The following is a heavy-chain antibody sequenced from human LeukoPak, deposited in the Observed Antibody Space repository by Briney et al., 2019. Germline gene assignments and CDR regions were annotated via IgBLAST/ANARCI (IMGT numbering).Heavy chain of an antibody. Sequence: PSETLSLTCTVSGGSISSGDYYWSWIRQPPGKGLEWIGYIYYSGSTYYNPSLKSRVTISVDTSKNQFSLKLSSVTAADTAVYYCARARLRFLDRYYFDYWGQGTLVTVSS. CDR1: GGSISSGDYY. J-gene: IGHJ4*02. CDR3: ARARLRFLDRYYFDY. V-gene: IGHV4-30-4*01. CDR2: IYYSGST. D-gene: IGHD3-3*01.